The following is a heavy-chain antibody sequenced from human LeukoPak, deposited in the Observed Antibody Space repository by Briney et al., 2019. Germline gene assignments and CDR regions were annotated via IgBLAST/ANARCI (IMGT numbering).Heavy chain of an antibody. Sequence: RSXXLXCXASXFTFSSYAMHWVRQAPGKGLEWVAVIWYDGSNKYHADSVKGRFTISRDNSQNTLYLQMNNLRAEDTALYYCARGLGYSYGYGIDYWGQGTLVTVSS. CDR1: XFTFSSYA. CDR2: IWYDGSNK. CDR3: ARGLGYSYGYGIDY. J-gene: IGHJ4*02. D-gene: IGHD5-18*01. V-gene: IGHV3-33*01.